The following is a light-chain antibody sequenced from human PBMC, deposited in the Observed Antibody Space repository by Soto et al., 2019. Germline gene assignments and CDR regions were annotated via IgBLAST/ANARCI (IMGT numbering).Light chain of an antibody. CDR3: QQYHSYSLT. CDR2: KAS. V-gene: IGKV1-5*03. Sequence: DIQMTPSPSTLSASVRDRVTITFPASQSISSWLAWYQQKPGKAPKLLIYKASSLEGGVPSRFSGSGSGTDFTLTISSLQPDDFATYYCQQYHSYSLTFGGGTKVDIK. J-gene: IGKJ4*01. CDR1: QSISSW.